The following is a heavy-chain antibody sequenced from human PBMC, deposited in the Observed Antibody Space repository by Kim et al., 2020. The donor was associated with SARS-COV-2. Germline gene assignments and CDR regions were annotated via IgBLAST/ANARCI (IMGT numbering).Heavy chain of an antibody. V-gene: IGHV3-30*03. CDR3: ARNLVGDTDLGP. D-gene: IGHD1-26*01. Sequence: GGSLRLSCAVSGFTFSSHVMHWVRQAPGKGLEWVALISYEGSTQKYTDSVKGRFTVSRDNSKNTLFLQMNSLGPEDTAVYYCARNLVGDTDLGPWGQGTLVTVSS. CDR2: ISYEGSTQ. J-gene: IGHJ5*02. CDR1: GFTFSSHV.